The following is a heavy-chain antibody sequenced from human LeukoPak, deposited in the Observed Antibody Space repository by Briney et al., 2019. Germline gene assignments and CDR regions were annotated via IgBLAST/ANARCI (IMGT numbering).Heavy chain of an antibody. CDR1: GFTFDDYG. CDR2: INWNGGST. V-gene: IGHV3-20*04. J-gene: IGHJ4*02. Sequence: PGGSLRLSCAASGFTFDDYGMSWVRQAPGKGLEWVSGINWNGGSTGYADSVKGRFTISRDNAKNSLYLQMNSLRAEDTAVYYCAKDGRGLYYYDSNQLMGHFDYWGQGTLVTVSS. CDR3: AKDGRGLYYYDSNQLMGHFDY. D-gene: IGHD3-22*01.